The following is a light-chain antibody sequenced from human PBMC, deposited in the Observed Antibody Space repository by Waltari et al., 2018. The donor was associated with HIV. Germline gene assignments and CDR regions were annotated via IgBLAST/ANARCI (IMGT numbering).Light chain of an antibody. V-gene: IGLV1-51*02. CDR2: ENN. CDR3: GTWDSSLSAVV. Sequence: QSVLTQPPSAPAAPRPKVTISCSGSNPHLRGSYVSWYQQLPGTAPKLLTYENNKRPSGIPDRFSGSKSGTSATLGITRLQTGDEADYYCGTWDSSLSAVVFGGGTKLTVL. CDR1: NPHLRGSY. J-gene: IGLJ2*01.